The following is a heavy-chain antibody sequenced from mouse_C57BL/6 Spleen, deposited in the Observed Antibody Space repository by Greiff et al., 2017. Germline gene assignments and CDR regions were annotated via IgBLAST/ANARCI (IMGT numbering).Heavy chain of an antibody. D-gene: IGHD1-1*01. Sequence: EVKLMESGGGLVQPGGSMKLSCAASGFTFSDAWMDWVRQSPEKGLEWVAEIRNKANNHATYYAESVKGRFTISRDDSKSSVYLQMNSLRAEDTGIYYCTRYGSEDYFDYWGQGTTLTVSS. CDR3: TRYGSEDYFDY. CDR2: IRNKANNHAT. J-gene: IGHJ2*01. CDR1: GFTFSDAW. V-gene: IGHV6-6*01.